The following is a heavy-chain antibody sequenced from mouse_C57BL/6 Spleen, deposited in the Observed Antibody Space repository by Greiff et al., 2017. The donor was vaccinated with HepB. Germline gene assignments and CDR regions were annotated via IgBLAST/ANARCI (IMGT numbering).Heavy chain of an antibody. CDR3: ARNGYDYAWFAY. CDR2: IYWDDDK. V-gene: IGHV8-12*01. J-gene: IGHJ3*01. Sequence: TLKESGPGILQSSQTLSLTCSFSGFSLSTSGMGVSWIRQPSGKGLEWLAHIYWDDDKRYNPSLKSRLTISKDTSRNQVFLKITSVDTADTATYYCARNGYDYAWFAYWGQGTLVTVSA. D-gene: IGHD2-4*01. CDR1: GFSLSTSGMG.